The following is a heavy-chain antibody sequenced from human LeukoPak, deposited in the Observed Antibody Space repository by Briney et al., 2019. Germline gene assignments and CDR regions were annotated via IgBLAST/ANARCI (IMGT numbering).Heavy chain of an antibody. CDR2: ISASANNT. Sequence: GGSLRLSCAASGFPFSSYAMTWVRQAPGKGLEWVSTISASANNTYYTDSVKGRFTISRDNSKNTLYLQMSSLSAEDTAVYYCAKCIAAAGSPVYFDYWGQGTLITVSS. V-gene: IGHV3-23*01. D-gene: IGHD6-13*01. J-gene: IGHJ4*02. CDR1: GFPFSSYA. CDR3: AKCIAAAGSPVYFDY.